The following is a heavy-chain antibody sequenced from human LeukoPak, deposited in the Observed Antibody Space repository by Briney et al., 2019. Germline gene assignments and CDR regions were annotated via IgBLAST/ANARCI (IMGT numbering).Heavy chain of an antibody. D-gene: IGHD3-10*01. CDR2: IYYSGST. V-gene: IGHV4-61*01. Sequence: SETLSLTCTVSGGSISSSSYYWSWIRQPPGKGLEWIGYIYYSGSTNYNPSLKSRVTISVDTSKNQFSLKLSSVTAADTAVYYCARSYYYGSGSYDYWGQGTLVTVSS. CDR3: ARSYYYGSGSYDY. J-gene: IGHJ4*02. CDR1: GGSISSSSYY.